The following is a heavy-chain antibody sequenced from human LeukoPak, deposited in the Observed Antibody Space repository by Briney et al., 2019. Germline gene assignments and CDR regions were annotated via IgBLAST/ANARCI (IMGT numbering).Heavy chain of an antibody. CDR1: GYTFTSYA. V-gene: IGHV7-4-1*02. Sequence: ASVKVSCKASGYTFTSYAMNWVRQAPGQGLEWMGWINTNTGNPTYAQGFTGRFVFSLDTSVSTAYLQISSLKAEDTAVYYCASTLNDYGDDHDAFDIWGQGTMVTVSS. CDR2: INTNTGNP. J-gene: IGHJ3*02. D-gene: IGHD4-17*01. CDR3: ASTLNDYGDDHDAFDI.